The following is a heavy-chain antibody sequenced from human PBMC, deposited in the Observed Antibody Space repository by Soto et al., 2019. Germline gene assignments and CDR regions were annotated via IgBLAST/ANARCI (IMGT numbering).Heavy chain of an antibody. CDR2: INDDGSAT. J-gene: IGHJ4*02. Sequence: EVQLVESGGGLVQPGGSLRLSCAASGFTFSGSWMHWVRQAPVKGLIWVSRINDDGSATSYADFVKGRFTLSRDNAKDTLFLQMNGLRAEDTAVYYCARGIFGSGTANDYWGQGTLVTVSS. D-gene: IGHD3-10*01. CDR1: GFTFSGSW. CDR3: ARGIFGSGTANDY. V-gene: IGHV3-74*01.